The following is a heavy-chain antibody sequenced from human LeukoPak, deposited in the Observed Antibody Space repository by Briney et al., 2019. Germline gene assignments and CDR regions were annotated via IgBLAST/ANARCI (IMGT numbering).Heavy chain of an antibody. Sequence: GGSLRLSCAASGFTFSDYYMSWIRQAPGKGLEWVSYISSSSSCTNYADSVKGRFTISRDNAKNSLYLQMNSLRAEDTAVYYCARDRSSGGSRWFDPWGQGTLVTVSS. CDR2: ISSSSSCT. CDR1: GFTFSDYY. CDR3: ARDRSSGGSRWFDP. J-gene: IGHJ5*02. D-gene: IGHD2-15*01. V-gene: IGHV3-11*06.